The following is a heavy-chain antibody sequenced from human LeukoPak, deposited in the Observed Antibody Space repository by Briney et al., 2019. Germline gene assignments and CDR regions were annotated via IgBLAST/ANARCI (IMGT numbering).Heavy chain of an antibody. CDR2: ISAYNGNT. CDR3: ARLGIAVAGNGVQNY. D-gene: IGHD6-19*01. J-gene: IGHJ4*02. V-gene: IGHV1-18*04. CDR1: GYSFTGYY. Sequence: ASVNVSCKASGYSFTGYYIHWVRQAPGQGLEWMGWISAYNGNTNYAQKLQGRVTMTTDTSTSTAYMELRSLRSEDTAVYYCARLGIAVAGNGVQNYWGQGTLVTVSS.